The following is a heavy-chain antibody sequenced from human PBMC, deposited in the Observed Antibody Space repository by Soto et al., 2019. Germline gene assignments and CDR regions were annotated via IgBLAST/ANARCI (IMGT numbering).Heavy chain of an antibody. V-gene: IGHV3-11*01. CDR2: ISSSGFTI. CDR1: GFTFSDYY. Sequence: QVQLVESGGGLVKPGGSLRLSCAASGFTFSDYYMSWIRQAPGKGLEWVSYISSSGFTIYYADSVKGRFTISRGNAMNSLYLQMNSLRAEDTARYYCARATLRGNEGYYYGLDVWGQGTTVTVSS. J-gene: IGHJ6*02. D-gene: IGHD3-10*01. CDR3: ARATLRGNEGYYYGLDV.